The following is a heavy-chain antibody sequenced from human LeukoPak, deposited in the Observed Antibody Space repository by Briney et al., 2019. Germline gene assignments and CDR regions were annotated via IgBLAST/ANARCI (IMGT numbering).Heavy chain of an antibody. V-gene: IGHV3-21*03. CDR2: ISSGSSFI. Sequence: PGGSLRLSCEASGFIFSSYSMNWVRQAPGKGLEWVSSISSGSSFIHYADSVKGRFTISRDNAKNSLYLQMNSLTDEDTAVYYCARDLFRTRSWFDPWGQGTLVTVSS. D-gene: IGHD3-3*01. CDR1: GFIFSSYS. CDR3: ARDLFRTRSWFDP. J-gene: IGHJ5*02.